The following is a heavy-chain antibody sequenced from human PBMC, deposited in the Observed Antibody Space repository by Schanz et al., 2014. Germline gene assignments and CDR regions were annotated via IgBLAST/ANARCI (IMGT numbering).Heavy chain of an antibody. CDR3: ARENTAVAGMPRVMDV. Sequence: QVLVVQSGAEVKKPGASVKVSCKASGYRFIGYYVHWVRQAPGQGLEWMGRVSTYSGDTNYAQMFQGRVTMTTDTAISTASMELSRLTSDDTAVFFCARENTAVAGMPRVMDVWGQGTTVTVTS. J-gene: IGHJ6*02. V-gene: IGHV1-2*06. D-gene: IGHD6-19*01. CDR1: GYRFIGYY. CDR2: VSTYSGDT.